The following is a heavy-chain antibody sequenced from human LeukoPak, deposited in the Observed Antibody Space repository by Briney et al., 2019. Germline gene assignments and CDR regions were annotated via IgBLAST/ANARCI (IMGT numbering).Heavy chain of an antibody. CDR2: ISYSGSA. CDR3: ARETAMVLDY. V-gene: IGHV4-59*11. CDR1: GGSSNNHI. D-gene: IGHD5-18*01. Sequence: SETLSLTGSVSGGSSNNHIWSWLRQAPGKGLEWIGYISYSGSANYNPSLKSRVTISVDTSKNQFSLKVTSVTAADTAVYYCARETAMVLDYWGQGTLVTVSS. J-gene: IGHJ4*02.